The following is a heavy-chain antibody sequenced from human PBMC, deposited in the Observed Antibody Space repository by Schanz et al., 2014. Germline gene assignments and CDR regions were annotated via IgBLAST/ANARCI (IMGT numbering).Heavy chain of an antibody. Sequence: EVQLLESGGGLVQPRGSLRLSCAASEFSFSSFGMNWVRQAPGKGLEWVSYISSSSSTIYYADSVKGRFTISRDNLKNTVYLQMNSLRAGDTAVYYCAKDGRLPYYGTGSDFDYWGQGTLVAVSS. CDR3: AKDGRLPYYGTGSDFDY. CDR2: ISSSSSTI. V-gene: IGHV3-48*01. D-gene: IGHD3-22*01. J-gene: IGHJ4*02. CDR1: EFSFSSFG.